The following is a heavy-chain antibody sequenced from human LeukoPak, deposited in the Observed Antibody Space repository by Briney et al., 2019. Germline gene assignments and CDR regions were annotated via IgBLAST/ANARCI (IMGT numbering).Heavy chain of an antibody. CDR1: GYTFTTYD. V-gene: IGHV1-8*01. J-gene: IGHJ4*02. D-gene: IGHD1-26*01. CDR3: GRAGSHDRQTIDF. Sequence: ASVKVSCKTSGYTFTTYDINWVRQATGQGIEWMGWLNPNSDNTASAQSFQGRLTLTRNTSISTAYMELSSLRSEDTAIYYCGRAGSHDRQTIDFWGQGTLVSVSS. CDR2: LNPNSDNT.